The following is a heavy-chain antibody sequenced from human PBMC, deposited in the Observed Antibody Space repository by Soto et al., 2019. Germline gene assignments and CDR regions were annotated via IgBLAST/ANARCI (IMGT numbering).Heavy chain of an antibody. Sequence: QVQLLESGPGLVKPSQTLSLTCSVSGDSISNLDYFWAWIRQPPGQALEYIGYIYKSATTYYNPSFESRVAISVHTSKSKFSLNVTSVTAADTAVYFCARGRYCLTGRCFPNWFDSWGQGALVTVSS. CDR1: GDSISNLDYF. CDR2: IYKSATT. V-gene: IGHV4-30-4*01. CDR3: ARGRYCLTGRCFPNWFDS. D-gene: IGHD7-27*01. J-gene: IGHJ5*01.